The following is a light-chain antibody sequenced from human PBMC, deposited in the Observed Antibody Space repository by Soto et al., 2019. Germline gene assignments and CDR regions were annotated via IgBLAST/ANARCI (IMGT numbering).Light chain of an antibody. Sequence: QSALTQPASVSGSPGQSITISCTGTSSDVGGHKYVSWYQQHPDKAPKVLIFEVSNRPSGISNRFSGSKSGNTASLTISGLQAEDEADYYCSSYTSSTTSVAFGGGTQLTVL. CDR1: SSDVGGHKY. J-gene: IGLJ2*01. CDR2: EVS. CDR3: SSYTSSTTSVA. V-gene: IGLV2-14*01.